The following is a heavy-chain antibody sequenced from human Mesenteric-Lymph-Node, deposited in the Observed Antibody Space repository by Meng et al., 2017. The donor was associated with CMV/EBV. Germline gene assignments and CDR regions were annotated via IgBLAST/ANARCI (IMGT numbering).Heavy chain of an antibody. V-gene: IGHV3-21*01. J-gene: IGHJ5*02. D-gene: IGHD1-1*01. CDR3: ARDLEAGPGNRWPPGWFDP. Sequence: GGSLRLSCVASGFTLSSLSSYSMSWFRQAPGKGPEWVSYISSTGGYIYYADSVKGRFTVSRDNAKNSLSLEMNSLRGEDTAVYYCARDLEAGPGNRWPPGWFDPWGQGTLVTVSS. CDR2: ISSTGGYI. CDR1: GFTLSSLSSYS.